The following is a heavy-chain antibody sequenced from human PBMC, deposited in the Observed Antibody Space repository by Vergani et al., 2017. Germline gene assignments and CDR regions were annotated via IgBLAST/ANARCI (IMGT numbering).Heavy chain of an antibody. CDR3: AKDQVILLWFRELNRGRDAFDI. CDR2: ISGRGGST. CDR1: GFTFSSYA. D-gene: IGHD3-10*01. V-gene: IGHV3-23*01. J-gene: IGHJ3*02. Sequence: EVQLLESGGGLVQPGGSLRLSCAASGFTFSSYAMSWVRQAPGKGVEWGLAISGRGGSTYYVDSVKGRFTISRDNSKNTLYLQMNSLRAEDTAVYYCAKDQVILLWFRELNRGRDAFDIWGQGTMVTVSS.